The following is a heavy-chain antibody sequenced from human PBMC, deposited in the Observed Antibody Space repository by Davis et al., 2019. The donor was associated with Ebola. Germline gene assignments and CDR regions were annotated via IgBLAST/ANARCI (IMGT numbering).Heavy chain of an antibody. D-gene: IGHD3-3*01. V-gene: IGHV1-2*04. Sequence: SVPVPRLPSVYTFIGYYLHCVRQPPGQGLEWMGWINPNSGGTNYAQMFQGWVTMTRDTSISTAYMELSRLRSDDTAVYYCARSYYDFWRCYHEYLFDYWGQGTLVTVSS. CDR1: VYTFIGYY. J-gene: IGHJ4*02. CDR2: INPNSGGT. CDR3: ARSYYDFWRCYHEYLFDY.